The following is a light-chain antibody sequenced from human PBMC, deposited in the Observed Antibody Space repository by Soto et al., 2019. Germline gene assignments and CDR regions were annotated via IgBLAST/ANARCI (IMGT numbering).Light chain of an antibody. Sequence: DIVLTQSPATLSLTPGERATLSCRPSQSVATYLAWYQQKPGQAPRLLIYDAINRATGIPDRFSGSGSGTDFTLTISSLEPEDFAVYYCQQRSNWPSVTFGGGTKVEIK. CDR1: QSVATY. V-gene: IGKV3-11*01. J-gene: IGKJ4*01. CDR3: QQRSNWPSVT. CDR2: DAI.